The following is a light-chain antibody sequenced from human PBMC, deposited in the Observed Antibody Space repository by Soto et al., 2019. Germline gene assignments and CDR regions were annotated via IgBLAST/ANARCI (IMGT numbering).Light chain of an antibody. CDR1: RSDIGEYNH. CDR2: EVN. CDR3: CSYTTRSTLV. V-gene: IGLV2-14*01. Sequence: QSALTQPASVSGSPGQSITISCAGTRSDIGEYNHVSWYQQHPGKAPQLIIYEVNNRPSGLSNRFSGSKSGNTASLTISGLQAEDEADYYCCSYTTRSTLVFGTGTKLTVL. J-gene: IGLJ1*01.